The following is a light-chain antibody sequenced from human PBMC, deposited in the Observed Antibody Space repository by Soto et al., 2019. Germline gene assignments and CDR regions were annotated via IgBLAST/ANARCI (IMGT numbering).Light chain of an antibody. CDR2: GAS. CDR3: QQYNNLPPDRT. CDR1: QSVGSN. J-gene: IGKJ1*01. Sequence: EIVMTQSPATLSVSPGERATLSCRASQSVGSNLAWYQQKPCQAPRLLIYGASTRATAIPARFSGSGSGTEFTVTINSLQSEDFAIYFCQQYNNLPPDRTFAQRTEVEIK. V-gene: IGKV3-15*01.